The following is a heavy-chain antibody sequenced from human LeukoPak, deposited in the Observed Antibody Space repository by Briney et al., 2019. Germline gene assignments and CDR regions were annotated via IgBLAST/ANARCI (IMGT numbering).Heavy chain of an antibody. Sequence: SETLSLTCAVYGGSFSGYYWSWLRQPPGKGLEWIGEINHSGSTNYNPSLKSRVTISVDTSKNQFSLKLSSVTAADTAVYYCARAPSRYCSGGSCYSGGYGYWGQGTLVTVSS. V-gene: IGHV4-34*01. CDR3: ARAPSRYCSGGSCYSGGYGY. J-gene: IGHJ4*02. D-gene: IGHD2-15*01. CDR2: INHSGST. CDR1: GGSFSGYY.